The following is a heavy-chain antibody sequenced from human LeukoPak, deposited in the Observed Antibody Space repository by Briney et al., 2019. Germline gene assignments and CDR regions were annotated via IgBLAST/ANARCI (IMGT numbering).Heavy chain of an antibody. J-gene: IGHJ6*03. CDR3: ARAGRQYPWGFYMDV. V-gene: IGHV4-34*01. CDR2: INHSGST. D-gene: IGHD1-26*01. CDR1: GGSFNGYY. Sequence: SETLSLTCAVYGGSFNGYYWSWIRQPPGKGLEWIGEINHSGSTNYNPSLKSRVTISVDTSKNQFSLKLSSVTAADTAVYYCARAGRQYPWGFYMDVWGKGTTVTVSS.